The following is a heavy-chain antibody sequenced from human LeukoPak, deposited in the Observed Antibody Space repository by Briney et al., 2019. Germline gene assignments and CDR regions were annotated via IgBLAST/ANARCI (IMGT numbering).Heavy chain of an antibody. V-gene: IGHV1-18*01. Sequence: ASVKVSCKASGYTFTSYGISWVRQAPGQGLEWMGWISADNGNTNYAQKLQGRVTMTTDTSTSTAYMELRSLRSDDTAVYFCARCSGGDCYRPLVFWGQGTLVTVSS. D-gene: IGHD2-21*01. CDR2: ISADNGNT. CDR1: GYTFTSYG. CDR3: ARCSGGDCYRPLVF. J-gene: IGHJ4*02.